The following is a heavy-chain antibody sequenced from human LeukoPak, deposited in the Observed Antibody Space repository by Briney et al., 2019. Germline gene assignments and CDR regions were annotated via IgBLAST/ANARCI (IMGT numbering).Heavy chain of an antibody. CDR3: ARDSGSFITMVRGVIPHYFQH. Sequence: ASVKVSCKASGYTFTSYDINWVRQATGQGLEWMGWMNPNSGNTGYAQKFQGRVTMTRNTSISTAYMELSSLRSEDTAVYYCARDSGSFITMVRGVIPHYFQHWGQGTLVTVSS. V-gene: IGHV1-8*01. J-gene: IGHJ1*01. CDR1: GYTFTSYD. CDR2: MNPNSGNT. D-gene: IGHD3-10*01.